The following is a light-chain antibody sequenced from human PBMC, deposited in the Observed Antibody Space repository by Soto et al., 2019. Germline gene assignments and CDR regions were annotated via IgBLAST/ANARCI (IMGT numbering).Light chain of an antibody. CDR3: AAWDDSLRGPV. Sequence: QSVLTQPPSASGTPGQRVTISCSGSTSNIGSNYVYWYQQLPGTAPKLLIYMNNQWPSGVPDRFSGSKSGTSASLAISGLRSEDEADYYCAAWDDSLRGPVFGGGTKLTVL. V-gene: IGLV1-47*01. CDR2: MNN. CDR1: TSNIGSNY. J-gene: IGLJ2*01.